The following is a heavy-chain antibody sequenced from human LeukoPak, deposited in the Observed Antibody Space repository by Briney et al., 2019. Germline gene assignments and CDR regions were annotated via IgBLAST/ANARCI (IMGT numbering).Heavy chain of an antibody. CDR1: GGSFSGYY. J-gene: IGHJ4*02. V-gene: IGHV4-34*01. D-gene: IGHD3-10*01. Sequence: PSETLSLTRAVYGGSFSGYYWSWIRQPPGKGLEWIGEINHSGSTNYNPSLKSRVTISVDTSKNQFSLKLSSVTAADTAVYYCARSGYGGVRGATFDYWGQGTLVTVSS. CDR2: INHSGST. CDR3: ARSGYGGVRGATFDY.